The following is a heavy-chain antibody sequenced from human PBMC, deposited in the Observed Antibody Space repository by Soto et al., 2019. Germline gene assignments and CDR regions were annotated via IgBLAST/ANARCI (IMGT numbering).Heavy chain of an antibody. CDR3: ARDPLSSFAMDV. V-gene: IGHV1-69*13. CDR2: IIPTFGRT. Sequence: SVKVSCKASGDTFSSFAISWVRQAPGKGLEWMGKIIPTFGRTNYAQKFQGRLTISADDSTSTAYMELSSLLSEDTAVYYCARDPLSSFAMDVWGQGTTVTVSS. CDR1: GDTFSSFA. J-gene: IGHJ6*02. D-gene: IGHD3-10*02.